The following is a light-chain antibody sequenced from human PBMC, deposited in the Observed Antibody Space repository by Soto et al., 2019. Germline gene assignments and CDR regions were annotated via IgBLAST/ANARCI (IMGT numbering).Light chain of an antibody. J-gene: IGLJ3*02. V-gene: IGLV6-57*01. CDR1: SGNIANNY. Sequence: NFMLTQPHSVSASPGKTVTISCTRSSGNIANNYVQWYQQRPGSSPTTVIYDDDQRPSGVPDRFSGFIDRSSNSASLTISGLTTGDEADYYCLSYDGSRQGVFGGGTKVTVL. CDR3: LSYDGSRQGV. CDR2: DDD.